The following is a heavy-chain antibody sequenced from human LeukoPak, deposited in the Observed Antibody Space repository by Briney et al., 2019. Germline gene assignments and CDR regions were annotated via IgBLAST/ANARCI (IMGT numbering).Heavy chain of an antibody. J-gene: IGHJ4*02. Sequence: PSETLSLTCTVSGGSISSYYWSWIRQPAGKGLEWIGRIYSGGSTNYNPSLKSRVTMSVDSSNNQFSLKLSSVTAADTAVFYCARENTGSYIGFDYWGQGTLVTVSS. D-gene: IGHD1-26*01. CDR3: ARENTGSYIGFDY. CDR1: GGSISSYY. CDR2: IYSGGST. V-gene: IGHV4-4*07.